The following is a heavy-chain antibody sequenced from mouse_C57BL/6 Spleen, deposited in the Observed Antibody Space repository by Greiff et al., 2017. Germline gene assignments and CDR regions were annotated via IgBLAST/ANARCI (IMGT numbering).Heavy chain of an antibody. J-gene: IGHJ1*03. Sequence: EVKLMESGEGLVKPGGSLKLSCAASGFTFSSYAMSWVRQTPEKRLEWVAYISSGGDYIYYADTVKGRFTISRDNARNTLYLQMSSLKSEDTAMYYCTITTAVYWYFDVWGTGTTVTVSS. D-gene: IGHD1-2*01. CDR2: ISSGGDYI. CDR1: GFTFSSYA. CDR3: TITTAVYWYFDV. V-gene: IGHV5-9-1*02.